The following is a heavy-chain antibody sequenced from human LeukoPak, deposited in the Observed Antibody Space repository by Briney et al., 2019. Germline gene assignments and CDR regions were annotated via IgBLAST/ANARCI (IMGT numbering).Heavy chain of an antibody. CDR2: ISGTSGYK. CDR1: GFTFSSYN. J-gene: IGHJ4*02. Sequence: KTGGSLRLSCAASGFTFSSYNMNWVRQAPGKGLEWVASISGTSGYKHYADSGQGRFTISRDNAKKSLHLEMDSLRAEDTAVYYCVRGEYSSGWYDFFDSWGQGTLVTVSS. V-gene: IGHV3-21*01. D-gene: IGHD6-19*01. CDR3: VRGEYSSGWYDFFDS.